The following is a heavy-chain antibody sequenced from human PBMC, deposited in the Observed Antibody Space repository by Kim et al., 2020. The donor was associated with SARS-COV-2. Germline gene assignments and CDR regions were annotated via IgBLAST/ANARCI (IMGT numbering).Heavy chain of an antibody. CDR1: GGSFSGYY. D-gene: IGHD6-13*01. J-gene: IGHJ4*02. CDR3: ARGWGQQLPSDY. Sequence: SETLSLTCAVYGGSFSGYYWSWIRQPPGKGLEWIGEINHSGSTNYNPSLKSRVTISVDTSKNQFSLKLSSVTAADTAVYYCARGWGQQLPSDYWGQGTLVTISS. V-gene: IGHV4-34*01. CDR2: INHSGST.